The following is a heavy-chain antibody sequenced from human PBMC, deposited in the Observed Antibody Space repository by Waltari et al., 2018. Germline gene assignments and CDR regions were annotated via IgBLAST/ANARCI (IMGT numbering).Heavy chain of an antibody. CDR1: GFSFSSYS. CDR2: ISSSSSTI. Sequence: EVQLVESGGGLVQPGGSLRLSCAAPGFSFSSYSLPWVRQAPGKGLEWVSYISSSSSTIYYADSVKGRFTISRDNAKNSLYLQMNSLRAEDTAVYYCARDYGDPYWYFDLWGRGTLVTVSS. CDR3: ARDYGDPYWYFDL. V-gene: IGHV3-48*01. D-gene: IGHD4-17*01. J-gene: IGHJ2*01.